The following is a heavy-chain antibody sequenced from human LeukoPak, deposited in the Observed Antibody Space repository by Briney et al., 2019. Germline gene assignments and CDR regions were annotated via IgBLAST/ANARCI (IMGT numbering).Heavy chain of an antibody. V-gene: IGHV5-51*01. CDR1: GYSFTSYW. CDR2: IYPGDSDT. D-gene: IGHD3-22*01. J-gene: IGHJ6*03. Sequence: GESLKISCKGSGYSFTSYWIGWVRQMPGKGLELIGIIYPGDSDTRYSPSSQGQVTISADKSISTAYLQWSSLKASDTAMYYCARSSFGSGSSGYYYNYYMDVWGKGTTVTVSS. CDR3: ARSSFGSGSSGYYYNYYMDV.